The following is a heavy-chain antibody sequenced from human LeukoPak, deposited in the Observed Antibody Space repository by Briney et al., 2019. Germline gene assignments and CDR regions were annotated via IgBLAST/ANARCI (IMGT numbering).Heavy chain of an antibody. CDR1: GFTFSSYS. J-gene: IGHJ3*02. V-gene: IGHV3-21*01. Sequence: PGGSLRLSCAASGFTFSSYSMNWVRQAPGKGLEWVSSISSSSSYIYYADSVKGRFTISRDNAKNSLYLQMNSLRAEDTAVYYCARDFVLMDPSVDAFDIWGQGTVVTVSS. CDR3: ARDFVLMDPSVDAFDI. CDR2: ISSSSSYI. D-gene: IGHD2-8*01.